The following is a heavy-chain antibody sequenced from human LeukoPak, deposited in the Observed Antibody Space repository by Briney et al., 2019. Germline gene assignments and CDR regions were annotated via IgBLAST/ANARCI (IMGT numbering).Heavy chain of an antibody. CDR2: MNNDGSIR. V-gene: IGHV3-74*01. CDR3: ARDQLEPSRWFDY. D-gene: IGHD1-1*01. Sequence: QAGGSLRLSCAASGFTFSTYWMHWVRQAPGKELVWVSRMNNDGSIRDYADSVKGRFTISRDNAKNTLYLQMNSLRVEDTAVYYCARDQLEPSRWFDYWGQGTLVTVSS. CDR1: GFTFSTYW. J-gene: IGHJ4*02.